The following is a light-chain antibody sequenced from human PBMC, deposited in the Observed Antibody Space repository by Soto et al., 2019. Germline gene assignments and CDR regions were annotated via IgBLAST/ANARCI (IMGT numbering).Light chain of an antibody. CDR3: HQYNPYSPWT. CDR1: QSITGW. V-gene: IGKV1-5*03. J-gene: IGKJ1*01. CDR2: KAS. Sequence: DVQMTQKTSTLSASVGDRVSITCRSSQSITGWLAWFQQKPGKAPKLLISKASSLQSGVPSRFSGSGSGTEFTLTISSLQPDDVATYYCHQYNPYSPWTFGQGTIVDVK.